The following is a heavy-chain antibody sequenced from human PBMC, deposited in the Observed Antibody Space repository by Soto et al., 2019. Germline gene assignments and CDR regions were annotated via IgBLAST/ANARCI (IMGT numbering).Heavy chain of an antibody. CDR2: ISHSGST. D-gene: IGHD2-21*02. V-gene: IGHV4-59*01. CDR3: ARALFGGYSWNYYYVMDL. J-gene: IGHJ6*02. Sequence: PSETLSLTCTVSGASISNYYWNWIRQPPGKGLEWIGYISHSGSTNYNPSLESRVTISIDASKNQFSLTVSSVTAADTAVYYCARALFGGYSWNYYYVMDLWGQGTTVTVSS. CDR1: GASISNYY.